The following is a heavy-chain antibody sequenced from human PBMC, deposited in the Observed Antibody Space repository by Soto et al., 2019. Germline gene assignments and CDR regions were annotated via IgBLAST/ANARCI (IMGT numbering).Heavy chain of an antibody. D-gene: IGHD3-16*02. CDR2: ISWNSGSI. CDR3: AKDMGQHTFGEVIGIDY. CDR1: GFTFDDYA. Sequence: GGSLRLSCAASGFTFDDYAMHWVRQAPGKGLAWVSGISWNSGSIGYADSVKGRFTISRDNAKNSLYLQMNSLRAEDTVLYYWAKDMGQHTFGEVIGIDYWGQGTLVTVAS. J-gene: IGHJ4*02. V-gene: IGHV3-9*01.